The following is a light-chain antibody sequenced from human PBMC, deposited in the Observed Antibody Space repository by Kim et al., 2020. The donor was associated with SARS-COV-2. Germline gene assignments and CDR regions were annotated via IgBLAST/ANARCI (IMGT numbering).Light chain of an antibody. CDR1: QSLLHSDGKIS. J-gene: IGKJ2*03. CDR3: MQGLQRLYS. Sequence: PASISCKSSQSLLHSDGKISLYWYLQKPGQPPQLLIYEVSKRFSGVPERFSGSGSGTDFTLKISRVEAEDVGLYYCMQGLQRLYSFGQGTKLDIK. CDR2: EVS. V-gene: IGKV2D-29*01.